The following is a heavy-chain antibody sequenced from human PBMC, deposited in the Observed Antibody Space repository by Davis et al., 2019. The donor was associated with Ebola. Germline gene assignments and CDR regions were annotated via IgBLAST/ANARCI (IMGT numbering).Heavy chain of an antibody. CDR2: IIPILGIA. J-gene: IGHJ5*02. V-gene: IGHV1-69*04. CDR1: GGTFSSYA. Sequence: SVKVSCKASGGTFSSYAISWVRQAPGQGLEWTGRIIPILGIANYAQKFQGRVTMTRDTSTSTVYMELSSLRSEDTAVYYCARDRRYSSSSPWFDPWGQGTLVTVSS. CDR3: ARDRRYSSSSPWFDP. D-gene: IGHD6-6*01.